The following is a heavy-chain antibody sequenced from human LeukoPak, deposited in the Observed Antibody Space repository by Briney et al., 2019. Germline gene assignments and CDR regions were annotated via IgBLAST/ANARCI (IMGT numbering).Heavy chain of an antibody. Sequence: SVKVSCKASGGTFSSYAISWVRQAPRQGLAWMGGIIPIFGTANYAQKFQGGVTNTADKSTSTAYMELSSLRSEDTAVYYCARYYYGSGSFFDYWGQGTLVTVSS. V-gene: IGHV1-69*06. CDR1: GGTFSSYA. D-gene: IGHD3-10*01. J-gene: IGHJ4*02. CDR3: ARYYYGSGSFFDY. CDR2: IIPIFGTA.